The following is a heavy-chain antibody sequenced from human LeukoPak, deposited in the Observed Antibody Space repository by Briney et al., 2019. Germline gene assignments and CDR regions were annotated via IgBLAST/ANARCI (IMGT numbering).Heavy chain of an antibody. CDR2: IYSGGST. CDR1: GFTVSSYG. D-gene: IGHD3-10*01. Sequence: GGSLRLSCAASGFTVSSYGMTWVRQAPGKGLEWVSVIYSGGSTYYADSVKGRFTISRDKSKNTLYLQMNRLRAEDPAVYYCASYYNEAAGWFDPWGQGTLVTVSS. CDR3: ASYYNEAAGWFDP. V-gene: IGHV3-66*01. J-gene: IGHJ5*02.